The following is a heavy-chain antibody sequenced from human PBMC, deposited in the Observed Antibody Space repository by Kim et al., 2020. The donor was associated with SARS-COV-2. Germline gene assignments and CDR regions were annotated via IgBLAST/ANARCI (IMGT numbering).Heavy chain of an antibody. Sequence: SVKGRFTISRDDAENSLYLQMNSLRAEDTAVYYCVRVMFSASHPPFFFDFWGQGILVTVSS. CDR3: VRVMFSASHPPFFFDF. V-gene: IGHV3-11*06. J-gene: IGHJ4*02. D-gene: IGHD1-26*01.